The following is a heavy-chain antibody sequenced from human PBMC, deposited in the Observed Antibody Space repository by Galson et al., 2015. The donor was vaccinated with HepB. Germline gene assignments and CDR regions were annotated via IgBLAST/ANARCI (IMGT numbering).Heavy chain of an antibody. CDR1: GFTFDDYA. V-gene: IGHV3-9*01. J-gene: IGHJ4*02. D-gene: IGHD2-2*01. CDR2: ISWNSGSI. CDR3: AKAAPYCSSTSCYFDY. Sequence: SLRLSCAASGFTFDDYAMHWVRQAPGKGLEWVSGISWNSGSIGYADSVKGRFTISRDNAKNSLYLQMNCLRAEDTALYYCAKAAPYCSSTSCYFDYWGQGTLVTVSS.